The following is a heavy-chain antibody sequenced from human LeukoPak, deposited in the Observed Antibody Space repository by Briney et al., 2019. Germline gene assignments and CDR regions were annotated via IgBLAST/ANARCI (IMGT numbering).Heavy chain of an antibody. J-gene: IGHJ3*02. CDR2: ISSSSSYI. V-gene: IGHV3-21*01. Sequence: GRSLRLSCGDSTFNFSDYGMHWVRQAPGKWLEWVSSISSSSSYIYYADSVKGRFTISRDNAKNSLYLQMNSLRAEDTAVYYCARDWRIAVAGGDAFDIWGQGTMVTVSS. CDR3: ARDWRIAVAGGDAFDI. D-gene: IGHD6-19*01. CDR1: TFNFSDYG.